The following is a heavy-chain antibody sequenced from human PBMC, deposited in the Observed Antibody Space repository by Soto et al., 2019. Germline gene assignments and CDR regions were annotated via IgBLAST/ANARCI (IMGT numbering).Heavy chain of an antibody. CDR3: AREGSIVATPQWFDP. CDR1: GGSISSYY. Sequence: PSETLSLTCTVSGGSISSYYWSWIRQPPGKGLEWIGYIYYSGSTNYNPSLKSRVTISVDTSKNQFSLKLSSVTAADTAVYYCAREGSIVATPQWFDPWGQGTLVTVSS. D-gene: IGHD5-12*01. J-gene: IGHJ5*02. V-gene: IGHV4-59*01. CDR2: IYYSGST.